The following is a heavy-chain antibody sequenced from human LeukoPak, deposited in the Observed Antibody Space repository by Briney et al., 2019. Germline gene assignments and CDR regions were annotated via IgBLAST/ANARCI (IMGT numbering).Heavy chain of an antibody. Sequence: GGSLRLSCAASGFTLSNYAMHWVRQAPGKGLEWVTVISTDGKDKKYADSVKGRFAISRDNSKNTLDLQMNSLIPEDTAVYYCARSDWIEIRGHGTMVSVSS. CDR2: ISTDGKDK. D-gene: IGHD1-1*01. J-gene: IGHJ3*02. V-gene: IGHV3-30*03. CDR1: GFTLSNYA. CDR3: ARSDWIEI.